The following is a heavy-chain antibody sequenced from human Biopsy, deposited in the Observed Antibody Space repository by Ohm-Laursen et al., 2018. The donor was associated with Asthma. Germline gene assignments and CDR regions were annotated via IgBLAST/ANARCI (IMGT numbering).Heavy chain of an antibody. V-gene: IGHV1-18*01. Sequence: SVKVSCKTSGYTFNSAGITWVRQAPGQGLERMGWISVYNGSTKVAQKLQDRVTMITDTSTSTAYMELRSLRSDDTAVYFCARAVDYSHYYGIDVWGQGTTVTVS. CDR1: GYTFNSAG. D-gene: IGHD3-10*01. CDR2: ISVYNGST. J-gene: IGHJ6*02. CDR3: ARAVDYSHYYGIDV.